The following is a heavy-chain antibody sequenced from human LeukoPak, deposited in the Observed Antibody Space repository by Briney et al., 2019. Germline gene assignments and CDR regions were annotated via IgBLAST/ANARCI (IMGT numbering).Heavy chain of an antibody. V-gene: IGHV4-38-2*01. J-gene: IGHJ4*02. CDR2: IYHSGST. D-gene: IGHD3-10*01. CDR1: GYSLSSGYY. CDR3: ALVRGVIIVDY. Sequence: SETLSLTCAVSGYSLSSGYYWGWIRQPPGKGLEWIGSIYHSGSTYYNPSLKSRVTISVDTSKNQFSLKLSSVTAADTAVYYCALVRGVIIVDYWGQGTLVTVSS.